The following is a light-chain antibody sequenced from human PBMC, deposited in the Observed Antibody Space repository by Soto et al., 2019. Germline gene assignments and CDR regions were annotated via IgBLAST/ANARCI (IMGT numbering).Light chain of an antibody. CDR1: SSDIGGYDH. V-gene: IGLV2-14*03. J-gene: IGLJ1*01. CDR2: AVS. CDR3: ISYTDRQSYL. Sequence: QSVLTQPASVSGSPGQSITISCTGTSSDIGGYDHVAWYQQFPGKSPKLIIYAVSDRPSGVSDRFSGSKSGISASLTISGLQTEDEADYYCISYTDRQSYLCGTGTKVTVL.